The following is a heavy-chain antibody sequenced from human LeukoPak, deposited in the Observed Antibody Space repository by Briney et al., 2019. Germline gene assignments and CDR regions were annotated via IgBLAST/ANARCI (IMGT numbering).Heavy chain of an antibody. CDR2: ISGSGGST. CDR3: AKGGYGPDAFDI. CDR1: GFTFSSYA. D-gene: IGHD5-12*01. V-gene: IGHV3-23*01. J-gene: IGHJ3*02. Sequence: GGSRRLSCAASGFTFSSYAMSWVRQAPGKGLEWVSAISGSGGSTYYADSVKGRFTISRDNSKNTLYLQMNSLRAEDTAVYYCAKGGYGPDAFDIWGQGTMVTVSS.